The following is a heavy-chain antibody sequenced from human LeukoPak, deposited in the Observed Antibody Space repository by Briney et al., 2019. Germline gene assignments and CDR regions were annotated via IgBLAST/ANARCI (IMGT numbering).Heavy chain of an antibody. Sequence: GASVKVSCKASGGTFSSYAISWVRQAPGQGLEWMGWISAYNGNTNYAQKLQGRVTMTTDTSTSTAYMELRSLRSDDTAVYYCARFAYCGGDCYNDAFDIWGQGTMVTVSS. D-gene: IGHD2-21*01. CDR3: ARFAYCGGDCYNDAFDI. CDR1: GGTFSSYA. CDR2: ISAYNGNT. V-gene: IGHV1-18*01. J-gene: IGHJ3*02.